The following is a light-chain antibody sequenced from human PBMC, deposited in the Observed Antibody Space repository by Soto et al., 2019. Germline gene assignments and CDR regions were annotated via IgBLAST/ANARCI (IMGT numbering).Light chain of an antibody. V-gene: IGKV3-15*01. J-gene: IGKJ5*01. CDR1: QSVSTN. CDR3: QQYNDWPPIT. Sequence: EIVMTPSPSTLSETPWQRATLSCRASQSVSTNLAWYQQRPGQAPRLLIYHASTRATGIPARFSGSGSGTEFSLTISSLQSEDFALYYCQQYNDWPPITFGQGTRLEIK. CDR2: HAS.